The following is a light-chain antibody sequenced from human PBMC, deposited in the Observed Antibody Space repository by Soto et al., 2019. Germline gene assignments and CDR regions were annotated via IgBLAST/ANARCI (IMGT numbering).Light chain of an antibody. J-gene: IGLJ3*02. V-gene: IGLV2-14*01. Sequence: QSALTQPASVSGSPGQSITISCTGTSSDVGGYNYVSWYQQHPGKAPKLMIYEVSNRPSGVSNRFSGSKSGNTASLTISGLQAEDEADYHCQSYDNSLSAWVFGGGTKLTVL. CDR2: EVS. CDR3: QSYDNSLSAWV. CDR1: SSDVGGYNY.